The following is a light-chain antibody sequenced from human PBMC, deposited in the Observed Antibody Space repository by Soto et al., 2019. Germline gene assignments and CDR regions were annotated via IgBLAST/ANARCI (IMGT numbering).Light chain of an antibody. CDR2: GAS. CDR1: QSVSSSY. Sequence: IVLTQSTGTLSLSPGERATLSCRASQSVSSSYVAWYQQKPGQAPRLLIYGASSRATGIPDRFSGSGSGTDFTITISRLEPEDLAVYDCQQCDSSLWKFGKGTKVEIK. CDR3: QQCDSSLWK. J-gene: IGKJ1*01. V-gene: IGKV3-20*01.